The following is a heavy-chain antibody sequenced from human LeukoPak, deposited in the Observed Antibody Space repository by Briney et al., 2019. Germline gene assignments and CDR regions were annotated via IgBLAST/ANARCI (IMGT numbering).Heavy chain of an antibody. V-gene: IGHV1-69*04. D-gene: IGHD3-9*01. CDR1: GGTFSSYA. J-gene: IGHJ6*02. Sequence: ASVKVSCKASGGTFSSYAISWVRQAPGQGLEWMGRIIPILGIANYAQKFQGRVTITADKSTSTAYMELSSLRSEDTAVYYCARGGYDILTGYQYYYYYGMDVWGQGTTVTVSS. CDR3: ARGGYDILTGYQYYYYYGMDV. CDR2: IIPILGIA.